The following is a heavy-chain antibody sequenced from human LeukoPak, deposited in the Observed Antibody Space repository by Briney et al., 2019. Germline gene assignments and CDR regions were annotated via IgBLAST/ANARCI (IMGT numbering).Heavy chain of an antibody. J-gene: IGHJ4*02. CDR1: GFTFNSYG. CDR2: IWYDGSKK. CDR3: ARETYYYGPIDF. V-gene: IGHV3-33*01. D-gene: IGHD3-10*01. Sequence: GGSAKLSCAASGFTFNSYGMHWVRQAPGKGLEWVAVIWYDGSKKYYGDSVRGRFTISRDNSKNTLYLQMSSLRAEDTAVYYCARETYYYGPIDFWGQGTLVTVSS.